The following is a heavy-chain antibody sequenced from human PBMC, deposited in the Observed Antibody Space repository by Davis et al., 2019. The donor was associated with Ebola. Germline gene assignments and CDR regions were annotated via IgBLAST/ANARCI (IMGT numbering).Heavy chain of an antibody. CDR3: ARQESLYGWSDY. CDR2: IYPGDSDT. D-gene: IGHD2-8*01. V-gene: IGHV5-51*01. Sequence: KVSCKGSGYSFTSYWIGWVRQMPGKGLEWMGIIYPGDSDTRYSPSFQGQVTISADKSISTAYLQWSSLKASDTAIYYCARQESLYGWSDYWGQGTLVTVSS. CDR1: GYSFTSYW. J-gene: IGHJ4*02.